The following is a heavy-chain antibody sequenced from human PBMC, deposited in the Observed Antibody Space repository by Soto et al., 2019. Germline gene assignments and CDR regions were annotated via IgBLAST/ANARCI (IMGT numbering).Heavy chain of an antibody. CDR3: ARDTRSSPSREYYFDY. J-gene: IGHJ4*02. V-gene: IGHV3-66*01. D-gene: IGHD1-26*01. CDR1: GFTVSSNY. CDR2: IYSGGST. Sequence: GGSLRLSCAASGFTVSSNYMSWVRQAPGKGLEWVSVIYSGGSTYYADSVKGRFTISRDNSKNTLYLQMNSLRAEDTAVYYCARDTRSSPSREYYFDYWGQGALVTVS.